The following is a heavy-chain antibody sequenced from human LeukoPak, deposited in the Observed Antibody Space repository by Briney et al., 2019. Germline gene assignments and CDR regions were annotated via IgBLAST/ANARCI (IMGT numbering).Heavy chain of an antibody. CDR2: IYPGDSDT. J-gene: IGHJ4*02. V-gene: IGHV5-51*01. D-gene: IGHD3-22*01. CDR1: GHSFTTYW. Sequence: GESLKISCKGSGHSFTTYWIGWVRQMPGKGLEWMGIIYPGDSDTRYSPSFQGQVTISADKSITTAYLQWSSLKASDTAMYYCARRVYGSSDFYYAFDYWGQGTLVTVSS. CDR3: ARRVYGSSDFYYAFDY.